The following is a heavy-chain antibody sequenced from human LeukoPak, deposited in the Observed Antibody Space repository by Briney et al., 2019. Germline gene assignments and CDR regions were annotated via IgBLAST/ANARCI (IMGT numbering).Heavy chain of an antibody. J-gene: IGHJ5*02. CDR2: IIAYNGNT. CDR3: ALIGDHAWFDP. Sequence: ASVKVSCKASGYTFTNYGISWVRQAPGQGLEWMGYIIAYNGNTNYAQNFQGRVTMTTDTSTSTAYMELRSLRSDDTAVYYCALIGDHAWFDPWGQGTLVTVSS. V-gene: IGHV1-18*01. CDR1: GYTFTNYG. D-gene: IGHD3-10*01.